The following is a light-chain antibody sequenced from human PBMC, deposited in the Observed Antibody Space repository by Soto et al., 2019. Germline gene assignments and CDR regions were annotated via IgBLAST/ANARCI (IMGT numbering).Light chain of an antibody. CDR3: QRYNNWPLT. CDR1: QSVSSNY. Sequence: EIVLTQSPGTLSLSPGERATLSCRASQSVSSNYLAWYQQEPGQAPRLLIYGASSRATGIPDRFSGSGSGTDFTLTISRLEPEDSAVYYCQRYNNWPLTFGGGTKVDIK. V-gene: IGKV3-20*01. CDR2: GAS. J-gene: IGKJ4*01.